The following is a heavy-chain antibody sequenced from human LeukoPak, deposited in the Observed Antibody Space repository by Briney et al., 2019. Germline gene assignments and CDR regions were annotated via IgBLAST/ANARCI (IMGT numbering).Heavy chain of an antibody. CDR3: ARSGSGSYYGDYFDY. V-gene: IGHV4-39*01. Sequence: SETLSLTCTVSGGSISSRSYYWGWIRQPPGKGLEWIGYIYYTGSPYYNSSLKSRVTISVDTSKNQFSLELSSVTAADTAVYYCARSGSGSYYGDYFDYWGQGTLVTVSS. CDR2: IYYTGSP. D-gene: IGHD1-26*01. CDR1: GGSISSRSYY. J-gene: IGHJ4*02.